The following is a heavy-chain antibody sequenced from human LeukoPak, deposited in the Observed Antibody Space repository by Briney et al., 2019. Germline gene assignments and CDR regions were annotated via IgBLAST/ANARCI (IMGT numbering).Heavy chain of an antibody. V-gene: IGHV3-23*01. Sequence: GGSLRLSCAASGFTLSSNYMSWVRQAPGKGLEWVSAISGSGGSTYYADSVKGRFTISRDNSKNTLYLQMNSLRAEDTAVYYCTKDRGLSGFDYGGQGTLVTVSS. CDR2: ISGSGGST. CDR1: GFTLSSNY. CDR3: TKDRGLSGFDY. J-gene: IGHJ4*02. D-gene: IGHD1-26*01.